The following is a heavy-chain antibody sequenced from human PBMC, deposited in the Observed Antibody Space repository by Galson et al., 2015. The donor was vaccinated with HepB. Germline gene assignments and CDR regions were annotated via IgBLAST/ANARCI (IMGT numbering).Heavy chain of an antibody. Sequence: SLRLSCAASGFTFSSYGMHWVRQAPGKGLEWVAGIWYDGSNKYYADSVKGRFIISRDNSENTVYLQVNNLRAEDTAMYYCARAQMSMMIGYFDYWGQGILVTVSS. J-gene: IGHJ4*02. D-gene: IGHD3-22*01. CDR3: ARAQMSMMIGYFDY. V-gene: IGHV3-33*01. CDR2: IWYDGSNK. CDR1: GFTFSSYG.